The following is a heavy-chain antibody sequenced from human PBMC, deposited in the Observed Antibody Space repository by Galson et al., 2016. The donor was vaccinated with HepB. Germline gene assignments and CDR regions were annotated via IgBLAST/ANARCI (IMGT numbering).Heavy chain of an antibody. V-gene: IGHV4-34*01. CDR3: ARGALSSIPDY. CDR1: GGSFSGYY. CDR2: INHSGST. D-gene: IGHD6-6*01. J-gene: IGHJ4*02. Sequence: ETLSLTCAVCGGSFSGYYWSWIRQPPGKGLEWIGEINHSGSTNYNPSLKSRVIISVDTSKNQFSLKLRSVTAADTAIYYCARGALSSIPDYWGQGTLVTVSS.